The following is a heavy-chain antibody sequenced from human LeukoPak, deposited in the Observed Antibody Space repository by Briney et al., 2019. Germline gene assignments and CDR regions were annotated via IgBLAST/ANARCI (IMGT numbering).Heavy chain of an antibody. CDR3: AKDPGRYYYDSSGLYFDY. Sequence: GGSLRLSCAAAGFTFRTYAMHWVRQPPGKGPEWLAYISHDSREKHYTDSVKGRFTISKDNSKNTLYLQMNSLRAEDTAVYYCAKDPGRYYYDSSGLYFDYWGQGTLVTVSS. CDR2: ISHDSREK. D-gene: IGHD3-22*01. V-gene: IGHV3-30-3*02. CDR1: GFTFRTYA. J-gene: IGHJ4*02.